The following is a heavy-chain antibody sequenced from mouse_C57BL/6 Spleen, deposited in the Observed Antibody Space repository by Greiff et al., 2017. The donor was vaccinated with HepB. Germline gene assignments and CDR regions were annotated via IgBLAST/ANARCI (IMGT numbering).Heavy chain of an antibody. CDR1: GYAFSSYW. D-gene: IGHD2-3*01. CDR2: IYPGDGDT. Sequence: QVQLQQSGAELVKPGASVKISCKASGYAFSSYWMNWVKQRPGKGLEWIGQIYPGDGDTNYNGKFKGKATLTADKSSSTAYMQLSSLTSEDSAVYFCAIPLFYDGYYVLAYWGQGTLVTVSA. CDR3: AIPLFYDGYYVLAY. J-gene: IGHJ3*01. V-gene: IGHV1-80*01.